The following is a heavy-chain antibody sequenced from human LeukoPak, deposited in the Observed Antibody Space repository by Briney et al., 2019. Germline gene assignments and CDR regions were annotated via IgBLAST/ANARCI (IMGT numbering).Heavy chain of an antibody. V-gene: IGHV3-30-3*01. D-gene: IGHD6-13*01. CDR2: ISYDGSNK. CDR1: GVTFSSYA. CDR3: ASYSSSWYTVFDY. Sequence: PGGSLRLSCAASGVTFSSYAMHWVRQAPGKGLEWVAVISYDGSNKYYADSVKGRFTISRDNSKNTLYLQMNSLRAEDTAVYYCASYSSSWYTVFDYWGQGTLVTVSS. J-gene: IGHJ4*02.